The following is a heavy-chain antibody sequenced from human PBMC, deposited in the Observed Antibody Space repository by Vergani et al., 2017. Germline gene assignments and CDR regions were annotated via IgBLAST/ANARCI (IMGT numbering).Heavy chain of an antibody. V-gene: IGHV3-64*01. D-gene: IGHD3-3*01. CDR3: ARLWYDFWSGRLFDY. Sequence: EVQLVESGGGLVQPGGSLRLSCAASGFTFSSYAMHWVRQAPGKGLEYVSAISSNGGSTYYANSVKGRFTISRDNSKNTLYLQMGSLRAADMAVYYCARLWYDFWSGRLFDYWGQGTLVTVSS. CDR1: GFTFSSYA. CDR2: ISSNGGST. J-gene: IGHJ4*02.